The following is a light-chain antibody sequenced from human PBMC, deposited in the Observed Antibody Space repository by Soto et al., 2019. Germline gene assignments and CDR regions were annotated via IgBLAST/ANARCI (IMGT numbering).Light chain of an antibody. CDR2: EVY. V-gene: IGLV2-14*01. CDR1: NSDVGGYDR. Sequence: QSALTQPASVSGSPGQSIIISCTGTNSDVGGYDRVSWYQHHPGKAPKLLIFEVYNRPSGISDRFSGSKSGDTASLTISGLQAEDEADYYCISYIPSTTTHWVFGGGTKLTVL. CDR3: ISYIPSTTTHWV. J-gene: IGLJ3*02.